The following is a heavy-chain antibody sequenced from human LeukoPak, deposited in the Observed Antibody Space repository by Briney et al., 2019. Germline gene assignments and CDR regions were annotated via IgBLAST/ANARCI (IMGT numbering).Heavy chain of an antibody. Sequence: GGALRLSCAGSGFTFNAYWMTWVRQPPGKGLEWVANIKQDGSQKYYVDSVKGRFTISRDNAKNSVYLQMNRLRAEDTAVYYCARDLSQHFDWLLSGDTWGQGTLVTVSS. D-gene: IGHD3-9*01. V-gene: IGHV3-7*04. CDR1: GFTFNAYW. CDR3: ARDLSQHFDWLLSGDT. J-gene: IGHJ5*02. CDR2: IKQDGSQK.